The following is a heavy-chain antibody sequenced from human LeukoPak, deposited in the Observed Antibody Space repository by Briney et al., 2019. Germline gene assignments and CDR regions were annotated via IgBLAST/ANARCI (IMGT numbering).Heavy chain of an antibody. V-gene: IGHV1-69*01. D-gene: IGHD3-22*01. CDR3: ASNVHSSGYYPFEFGY. CDR2: IIPIFGTA. CDR1: GGTFSSYA. J-gene: IGHJ4*02. Sequence: SVKVSCKASGGTFSSYAISWVRQAPGQGLEWMGGIIPIFGTANYAQKFQGRVTITADESTSTAYMELSSLRSEDTAVYYCASNVHSSGYYPFEFGYWGQGTLVTVSA.